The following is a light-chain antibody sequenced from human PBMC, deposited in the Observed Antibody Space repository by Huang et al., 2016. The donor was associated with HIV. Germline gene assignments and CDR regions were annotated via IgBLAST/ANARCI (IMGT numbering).Light chain of an antibody. V-gene: IGKV1-39*01. J-gene: IGKJ2*01. CDR3: QQTYITPLT. Sequence: DIQMTQSPSSLSASVGDRVTITCRASQSISRYLHWYQQKPGTAPKDLIYAATSLQSGVPSRFSGSGAGTYFTLTINNLQPEDSATYYCQQTYITPLTFGQGTKLEIK. CDR2: AAT. CDR1: QSISRY.